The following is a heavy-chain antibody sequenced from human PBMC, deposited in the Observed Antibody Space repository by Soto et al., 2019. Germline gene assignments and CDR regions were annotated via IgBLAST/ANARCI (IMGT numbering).Heavy chain of an antibody. D-gene: IGHD2-8*01. CDR2: IIPILGIA. J-gene: IGHJ6*03. CDR3: ARERRDIVLMVYARPSYYYMDV. Sequence: SVKVSCKASGGTFSSYTISWLRQAPGQGLEWMGRIIPILGIANYAQKFQGRVTITADKSTSTAYMELSSLRSGDTAVYYCARERRDIVLMVYARPSYYYMDVWGKGTTVTVSS. CDR1: GGTFSSYT. V-gene: IGHV1-69*04.